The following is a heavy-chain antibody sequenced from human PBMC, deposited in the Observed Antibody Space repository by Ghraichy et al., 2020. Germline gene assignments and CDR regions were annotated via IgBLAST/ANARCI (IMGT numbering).Heavy chain of an antibody. V-gene: IGHV3-21*01. CDR2: ISSSGTYI. J-gene: IGHJ3*02. CDR3: ARAALCGGDCSPRSFDI. CDR1: GFTFTSHS. D-gene: IGHD2-21*01. Sequence: GGSLRLSCAASGFTFTSHSMNWVRQAPGKGLEWVSSISSSGTYIYYADSLEGRFTISRDFAKNSLFLQMNSLRAEDTAVYYCARAALCGGDCSPRSFDIWGQGTMVTVSS.